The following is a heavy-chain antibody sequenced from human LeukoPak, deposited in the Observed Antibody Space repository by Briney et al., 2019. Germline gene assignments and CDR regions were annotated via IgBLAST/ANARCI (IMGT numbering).Heavy chain of an antibody. V-gene: IGHV3-23*01. CDR2: ISGSGGST. Sequence: PGGSLRLSYAASGFIFSSYAMSWVRQAPGKGLEWVSTISGSGGSTYYADSVKGRFTISRDNSKNTVYLQMNSLRAEDTAVYYCAKDRSCINNVCYGVFHYWGQGTLVTVSS. CDR1: GFIFSSYA. J-gene: IGHJ4*02. D-gene: IGHD2-8*01. CDR3: AKDRSCINNVCYGVFHY.